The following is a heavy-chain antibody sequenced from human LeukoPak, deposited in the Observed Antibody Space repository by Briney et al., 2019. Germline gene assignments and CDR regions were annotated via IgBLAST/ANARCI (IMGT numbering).Heavy chain of an antibody. CDR2: VSAYNGNS. V-gene: IGHV1-18*01. CDR1: AYTFTSYG. CDR3: ARDGELERRSDY. D-gene: IGHD1-1*01. Sequence: GASVKVSCKASAYTFTSYGISWVRQAPGQGLEWMGWVSAYNGNSNYAQKLQGRVTMTTDTSTSTAYMELRSLRSDDTAVYYCARDGELERRSDYWGQGTLVTVSS. J-gene: IGHJ4*02.